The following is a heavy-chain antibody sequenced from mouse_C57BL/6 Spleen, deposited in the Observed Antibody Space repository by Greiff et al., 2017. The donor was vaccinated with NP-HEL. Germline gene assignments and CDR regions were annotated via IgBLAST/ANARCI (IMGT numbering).Heavy chain of an antibody. CDR1: GYTFTSYW. Sequence: QVQLQQPGAELVKPGASVKLSCKASGYTFTSYWMQWVKQRPGQGLEWIGEIDPSDSYTNYNQQFKGKATLTVDTSSSTAYMQLSSLTSEDSAVYYCARRASGTGYFDVWGTGTTVTVSS. CDR3: ARRASGTGYFDV. D-gene: IGHD4-1*01. CDR2: IDPSDSYT. J-gene: IGHJ1*03. V-gene: IGHV1-50*01.